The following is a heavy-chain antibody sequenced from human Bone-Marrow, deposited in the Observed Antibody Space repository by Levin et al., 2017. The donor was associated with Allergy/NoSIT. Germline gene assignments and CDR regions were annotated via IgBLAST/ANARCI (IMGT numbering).Heavy chain of an antibody. J-gene: IGHJ2*01. CDR3: ARVFATGLSHLDR. CDR1: GGSLSNFY. CDR2: IYYSGST. Sequence: SQTLSLTCTVSGGSLSNFYWSWIRQPPGKGLEWIGYIYYSGSTNYNPSLKSRVTISLDTSKNQFSLKLSSVTAADTAVYYCARVFATGLSHLDRWGRGTLVTVSS. D-gene: IGHD3-16*01. V-gene: IGHV4-59*01.